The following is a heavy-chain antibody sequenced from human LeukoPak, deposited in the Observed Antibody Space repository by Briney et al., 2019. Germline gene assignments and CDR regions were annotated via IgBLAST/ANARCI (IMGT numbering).Heavy chain of an antibody. CDR1: GGSFSGYY. D-gene: IGHD6-6*01. Sequence: PSETLSLTCAVYGGSFSGYYWSWIRQSPGKGLEWIGEINHSGRTNYNPSLKGRVTISVDTSKNQFSLKLSSVTAADTAVYYCARSSTLDYWGQGTLVTVSS. J-gene: IGHJ4*02. CDR3: ARSSTLDY. V-gene: IGHV4-34*01. CDR2: INHSGRT.